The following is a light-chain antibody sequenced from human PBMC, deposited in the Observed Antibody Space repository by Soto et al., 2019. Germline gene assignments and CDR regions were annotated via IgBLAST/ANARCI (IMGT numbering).Light chain of an antibody. CDR2: DAS. V-gene: IGKV1-5*01. J-gene: IGKJ1*01. Sequence: DIQMTQSPSTLSASVVDRVTITCRASQSISNRLAWYQQKPGKAPKVLIYDASNLESGVPSRFSGSGSGTEFILTISSLQPDDFTTYYCQHYGGMWAFGQGTKVDIK. CDR1: QSISNR. CDR3: QHYGGMWA.